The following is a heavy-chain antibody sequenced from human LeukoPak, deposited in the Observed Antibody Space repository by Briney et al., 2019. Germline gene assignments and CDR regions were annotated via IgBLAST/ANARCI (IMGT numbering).Heavy chain of an antibody. CDR1: GFTVSSNY. D-gene: IGHD4-23*01. V-gene: IGHV3-66*01. CDR3: ASVQPVDYGGNGPAFDI. J-gene: IGHJ3*02. Sequence: GGSLRLSCAASGFTVSSNYMSWVRQAPGKGLEWVSVIYSGGSTYYADSVKGRFTISRDNSKNTLYLQMNSLRAEDTAVYYCASVQPVDYGGNGPAFDIWGQGTMVTVSS. CDR2: IYSGGST.